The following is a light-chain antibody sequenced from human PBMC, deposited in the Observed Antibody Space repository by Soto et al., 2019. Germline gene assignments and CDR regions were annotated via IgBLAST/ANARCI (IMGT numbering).Light chain of an antibody. V-gene: IGLV1-40*01. J-gene: IGLJ2*01. CDR2: GNS. CDR3: QSYDSSLSGYVV. CDR1: SSNIGAGYD. Sequence: QSVLTQPPSVSGAPGQRVTISCTGSSSNIGAGYDVHWYQQLPGTAPKLLISGNSHRPSGVPDRFSDSKSGTSASLAITGLQAEDEADYYCQSYDSSLSGYVVFGGGTKLTVL.